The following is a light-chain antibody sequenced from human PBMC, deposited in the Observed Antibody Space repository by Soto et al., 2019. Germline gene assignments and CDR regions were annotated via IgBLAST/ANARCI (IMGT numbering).Light chain of an antibody. V-gene: IGLV2-14*01. CDR2: EVS. J-gene: IGLJ1*01. CDR1: SHDVGGYNY. CDR3: SSYTRRSTSDS. Sequence: SALTQPASVSGSPGQSITISCTETSHDVGGYNYVSWYQQHPGKAPKLMIYEVSNRPSRVSNRFSGSKSGNTASLTISGLQDEDDSDYYCSSYTRRSTSDSVGTGTVVTVL.